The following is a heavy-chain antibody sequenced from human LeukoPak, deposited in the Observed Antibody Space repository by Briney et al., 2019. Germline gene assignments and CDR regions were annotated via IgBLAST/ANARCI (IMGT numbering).Heavy chain of an antibody. CDR1: GFTLTGYT. CDR2: ISTSSSYI. CDR3: VKDFVGARDY. Sequence: GGSLTLSCAATGFTLTGYTMNWVRQAPGKGLEWVSCISTSSSYIYYTDSVKGRFTISRDDAKNSLYLQMDSLRAEDTAVYYCVKDFVGARDYWGQGTLVTVSS. J-gene: IGHJ4*02. D-gene: IGHD1-26*01. V-gene: IGHV3-21*01.